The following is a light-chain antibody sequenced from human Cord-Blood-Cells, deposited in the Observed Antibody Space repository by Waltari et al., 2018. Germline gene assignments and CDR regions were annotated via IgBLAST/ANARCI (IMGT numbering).Light chain of an antibody. CDR1: GSDVGGYNY. CDR3: SSYTSSSNYV. V-gene: IGLV2-14*01. Sequence: QSALTQPASVSGSPGQSITIPCTGPGSDVGGYNYVFWYQQHPGKAPKLMIYDVSNRPSGVSNRFSGSKSGNTASLTISGLQAEDEADYYCSSYTSSSNYVFGTGTKVTVL. J-gene: IGLJ1*01. CDR2: DVS.